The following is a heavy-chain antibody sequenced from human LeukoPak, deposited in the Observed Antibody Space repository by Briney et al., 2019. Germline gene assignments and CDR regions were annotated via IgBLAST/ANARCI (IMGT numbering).Heavy chain of an antibody. CDR1: GFTFHDYA. CDR2: IHWNSGNI. Sequence: GGSLRLSCAASGFTFHDYAMHWVRQAPGKGLQWVSGIHWNSGNIDYADSVKGRFTITRDNAKNSLYLQMNSLRAEDTAVYYCASNDYYGSSGPNDYWGQGTLVTVSS. D-gene: IGHD3-22*01. V-gene: IGHV3-9*01. J-gene: IGHJ4*02. CDR3: ASNDYYGSSGPNDY.